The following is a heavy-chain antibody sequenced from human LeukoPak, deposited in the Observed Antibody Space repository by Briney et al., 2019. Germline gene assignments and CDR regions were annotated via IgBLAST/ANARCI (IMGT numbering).Heavy chain of an antibody. CDR1: GFTFSSNA. CDR3: AKVVLILTASDAFDF. D-gene: IGHD2-21*02. Sequence: GGSLRLSCAASGFTFSSNAMSWVRQAPGKGLEWVSTISGNYGSTYYADSVKGRFTISRDNFKNTVFLRMNSLRAEDTAVYYCAKVVLILTASDAFDFWGQGTKVTVSS. CDR2: ISGNYGST. V-gene: IGHV3-23*01. J-gene: IGHJ3*01.